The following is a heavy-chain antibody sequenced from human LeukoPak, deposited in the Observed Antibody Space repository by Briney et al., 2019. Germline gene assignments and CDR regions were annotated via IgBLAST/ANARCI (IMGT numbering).Heavy chain of an antibody. Sequence: GASVKVSCKSSGYTFTSYDINWVRQATGQGLEWMGWMNPNSGNTGYAQKFQGRVTITRNTSISTAYMELSSLRSEDTAVYYCARGPSITIFGVVRSYAFDIWGQGTMVTVSS. CDR3: ARGPSITIFGVVRSYAFDI. CDR1: GYTFTSYD. J-gene: IGHJ3*02. D-gene: IGHD3-3*01. CDR2: MNPNSGNT. V-gene: IGHV1-8*03.